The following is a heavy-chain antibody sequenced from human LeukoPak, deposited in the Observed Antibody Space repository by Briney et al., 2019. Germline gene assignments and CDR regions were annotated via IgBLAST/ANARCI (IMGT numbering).Heavy chain of an antibody. D-gene: IGHD3-10*01. J-gene: IGHJ3*02. Sequence: GASVKVSCKASGYTFSSHGISWVRQAPGQGLEWMGWISSYNGNTNYAQKFQGRVTMTTDTSTSTAYMDLRSLRSDDTAVYYCARDSSPTTWLRGHDAFDIWGQGTMVTVSS. CDR2: ISSYNGNT. CDR3: ARDSSPTTWLRGHDAFDI. V-gene: IGHV1-18*01. CDR1: GYTFSSHG.